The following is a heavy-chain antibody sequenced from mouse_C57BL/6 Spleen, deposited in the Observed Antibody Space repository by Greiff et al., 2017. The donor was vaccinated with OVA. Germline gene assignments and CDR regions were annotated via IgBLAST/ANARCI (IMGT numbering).Heavy chain of an antibody. Sequence: QVQLKQPGAELVKPGASVKVSCKASGYTFTSYWMHWVKQRPGQGLEWIGRIHPSDSDTNYNQKFKGKATLTVDKSSSTAYMQLSSLTSEDSAVYYCAMGVAHWYFDVWGTGTTVTVSS. D-gene: IGHD1-1*02. J-gene: IGHJ1*03. CDR2: IHPSDSDT. V-gene: IGHV1-74*01. CDR3: AMGVAHWYFDV. CDR1: GYTFTSYW.